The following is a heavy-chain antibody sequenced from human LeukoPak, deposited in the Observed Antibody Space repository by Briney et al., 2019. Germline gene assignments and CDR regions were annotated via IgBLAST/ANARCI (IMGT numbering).Heavy chain of an antibody. D-gene: IGHD1/OR15-1a*01. CDR3: ARNSNRSMDV. Sequence: QPGGSLRLSCTASGFDFSNYDMNWVRQAPGKGLEWLSYISDSSDTIYNADSVKGRFTISRDNAKNSLYLQMNSLRAGDTAVYFCARNSNRSMDVWGKGTTVTVSS. V-gene: IGHV3-48*04. CDR2: ISDSSDTI. J-gene: IGHJ6*03. CDR1: GFDFSNYD.